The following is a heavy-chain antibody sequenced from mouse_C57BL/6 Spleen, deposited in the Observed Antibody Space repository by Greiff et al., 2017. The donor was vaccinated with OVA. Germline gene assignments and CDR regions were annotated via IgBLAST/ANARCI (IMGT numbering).Heavy chain of an antibody. CDR1: GFTFSSYG. CDR3: ATHQYSTYDYYAMDY. CDR2: ISSGGSYT. J-gene: IGHJ4*01. V-gene: IGHV5-6*02. Sequence: DVMLVESGGDLVKPGGSLKLSCAASGFTFSSYGMSWVRQTPDQRLEWVATISSGGSYTYYPDSVKGRFTITRDNAKNTLYLRMITLKSDDTSMSYCATHQYSTYDYYAMDYWGPGTSVTVSS. D-gene: IGHD2-5*01.